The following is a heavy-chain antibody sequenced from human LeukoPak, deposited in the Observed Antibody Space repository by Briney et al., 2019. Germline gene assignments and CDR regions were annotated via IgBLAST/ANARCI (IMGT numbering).Heavy chain of an antibody. Sequence: ASVKVSCKASGYIFSDYYMHWVRQAPGQGLEWLGWINPKSGAADYAQQFRGRVTMTRDTSINTDYMEMKRVASDDTAVYYCARGAEAETSPLDFWGQGTLVIVS. D-gene: IGHD6-13*01. J-gene: IGHJ4*02. CDR2: INPKSGAA. CDR3: ARGAEAETSPLDF. CDR1: GYIFSDYY. V-gene: IGHV1-2*02.